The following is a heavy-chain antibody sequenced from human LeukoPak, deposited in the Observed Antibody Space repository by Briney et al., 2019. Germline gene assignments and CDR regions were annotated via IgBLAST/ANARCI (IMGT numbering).Heavy chain of an antibody. V-gene: IGHV4-61*02. Sequence: SETLSLTCTVSGGSISSGSYYWSWIRQPAGKGLEWIGRIYTSGSTNYNPSLKSRVTISVDTSKNQFSLKLSSVTAADTAVYYCARDPRGSSGGYFDYWGQGTLVTVSS. CDR3: ARDPRGSSGGYFDY. CDR2: IYTSGST. CDR1: GGSISSGSYY. J-gene: IGHJ4*02. D-gene: IGHD1-26*01.